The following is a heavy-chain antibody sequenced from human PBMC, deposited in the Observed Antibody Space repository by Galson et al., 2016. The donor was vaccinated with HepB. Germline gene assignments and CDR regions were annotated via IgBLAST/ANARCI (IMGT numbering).Heavy chain of an antibody. Sequence: SLRLSCAASGFTFSDCWMGWVRQVAGKGLEWVSGIGGDESTHYADSVKGRFTISRDASMNTLYLQMDNLRAEDTAKYYCAKDIHYWSFDYWGQGALVTVSS. CDR3: AKDIHYWSFDY. J-gene: IGHJ4*02. CDR2: IGGDEST. D-gene: IGHD1-1*01. V-gene: IGHV3-23*01. CDR1: GFTFSDCW.